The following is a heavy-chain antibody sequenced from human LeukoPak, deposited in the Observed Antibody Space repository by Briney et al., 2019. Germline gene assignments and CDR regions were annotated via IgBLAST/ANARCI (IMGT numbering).Heavy chain of an antibody. J-gene: IGHJ4*02. V-gene: IGHV3-23*01. CDR1: GFIFSSYG. D-gene: IGHD3-22*01. CDR2: ISGSATNT. Sequence: PGGSLRLSCAASGFIFSSYGMHWVRQAPGKGLEWVSSISGSATNTYYADSVKGRFTISRDKSKSALDLQMNSLRAEDTAVYYCAKARYYDSSGPFDYWGQGTLVTVSS. CDR3: AKARYYDSSGPFDY.